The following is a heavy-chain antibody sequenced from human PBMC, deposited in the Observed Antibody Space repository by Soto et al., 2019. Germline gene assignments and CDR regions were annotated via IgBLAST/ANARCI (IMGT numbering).Heavy chain of an antibody. J-gene: IGHJ4*02. CDR1: GYTFTSYA. D-gene: IGHD3-3*01. CDR2: INAGNGNT. Sequence: ASVKVSCTASGYTFTSYAMHWVRQAPGQRLEWMGWINAGNGNTKYSQKFQGRVTITRDTSASTAYMELSSLRSEDTAVYYCARALTIFGVVPIDYWGQGTLVTVSS. V-gene: IGHV1-3*01. CDR3: ARALTIFGVVPIDY.